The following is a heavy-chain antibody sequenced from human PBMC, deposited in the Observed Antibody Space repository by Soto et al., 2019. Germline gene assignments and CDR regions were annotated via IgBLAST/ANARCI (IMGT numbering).Heavy chain of an antibody. CDR2: IYHSGST. CDR1: GGSISSGGYS. CDR3: ARAEGYTGGWADAFDI. V-gene: IGHV4-30-2*01. J-gene: IGHJ3*02. D-gene: IGHD6-19*01. Sequence: SETLSLTCAVSGGSISSGGYSWSWIRQPPGKGLEWIGYIYHSGSTYYNPSLKRRVTISVDRSKNQFSLKLSSVTAADTAVYYCARAEGYTGGWADAFDIWGQGTMVTVSS.